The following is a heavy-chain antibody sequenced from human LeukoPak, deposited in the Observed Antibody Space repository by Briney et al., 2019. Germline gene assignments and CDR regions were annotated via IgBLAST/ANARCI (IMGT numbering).Heavy chain of an antibody. Sequence: SVKVSCKASGGTFSSYAISWVRQAPGQGLEWMGRIIPILGIANYAQKFQGRVTITADKSTSTAYMELSSLRSEDTAVYYCARAPTRVGALDFDYWGQGTLVTVSS. D-gene: IGHD1-26*01. V-gene: IGHV1-69*04. J-gene: IGHJ4*02. CDR1: GGTFSSYA. CDR3: ARAPTRVGALDFDY. CDR2: IIPILGIA.